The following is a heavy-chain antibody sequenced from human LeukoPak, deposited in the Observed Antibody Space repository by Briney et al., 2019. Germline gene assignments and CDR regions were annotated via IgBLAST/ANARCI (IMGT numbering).Heavy chain of an antibody. CDR1: GFTFSSYA. D-gene: IGHD3-10*01. CDR3: ARDANYYGSGSYYGN. CDR2: ISGSGGST. Sequence: GGSLRLSCAASGFTFSSYAMSWVRQAPGKGLEWVSAISGSGGSTYYADSVKGRFTISRDNSKNTLYLQMNSLRAEDTAVYYCARDANYYGSGSYYGNWGQGTLVTVSS. V-gene: IGHV3-23*01. J-gene: IGHJ4*02.